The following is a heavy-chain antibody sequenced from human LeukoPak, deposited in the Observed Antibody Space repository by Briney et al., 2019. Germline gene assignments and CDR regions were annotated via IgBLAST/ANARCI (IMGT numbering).Heavy chain of an antibody. CDR1: GGSFSGDC. J-gene: IGHJ2*01. CDR2: INHSGST. V-gene: IGHV4-34*01. CDR3: ARGPLLNLLSWYFDL. D-gene: IGHD2-15*01. Sequence: SETLSLSCAVSGGSFSGDCWSWIRQPPGKGLEWIGEINHSGSTNDNPSLKSRVTISVDTYKNQFSLKLSSVPAADTAVYYCARGPLLNLLSWYFDLWGRGTLVTVSS.